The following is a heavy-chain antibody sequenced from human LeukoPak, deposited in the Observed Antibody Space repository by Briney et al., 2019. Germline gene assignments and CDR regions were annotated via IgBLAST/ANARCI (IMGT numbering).Heavy chain of an antibody. V-gene: IGHV4-4*07. J-gene: IGHJ4*02. D-gene: IGHD6-13*01. CDR2: IYTSGST. CDR3: ARGLRAAGNVDFDY. Sequence: SETLSLTCTVSGGSISSYYWSWIRQPAGKGLEWIGRIYTSGSTNYNPSLKSRVTISVDTSKNQFSLKLSSVTAADTAVYYCARGLRAAGNVDFDYWGQGTLVTVSS. CDR1: GGSISSYY.